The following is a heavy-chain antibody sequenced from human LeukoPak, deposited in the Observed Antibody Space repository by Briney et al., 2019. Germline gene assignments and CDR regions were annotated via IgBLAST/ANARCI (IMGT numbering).Heavy chain of an antibody. CDR2: TYYRSTWYN. D-gene: IGHD2-2*01. V-gene: IGHV6-1*01. CDR1: GDSFSSNSVT. CDR3: ARRLTQYDCFDP. Sequence: SQTLSLTCAISGDSFSSNSVTWNWIRQSPSRGLEWLGRTYYRSTWYNDYAVSVGGRKTVNPGTSKNQFSLHLNSVTPEDTAVYYCARRLTQYDCFDPWGQGILVTVSS. J-gene: IGHJ5*02.